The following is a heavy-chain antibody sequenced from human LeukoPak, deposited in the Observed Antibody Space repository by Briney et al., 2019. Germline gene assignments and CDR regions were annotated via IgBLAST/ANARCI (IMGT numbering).Heavy chain of an antibody. J-gene: IGHJ6*02. CDR3: ARAFGWFGELLSYYGMDV. V-gene: IGHV3-74*01. D-gene: IGHD3-10*01. CDR1: GFTFSSYW. CDR2: INSDGSST. Sequence: GGSLRLSCAASGFTFSSYWMPWVRQAPGKGLVWVSRINSDGSSTSYADSVKGRFTISRDNAKNTLYLQMNSLRAEDTAVYYCARAFGWFGELLSYYGMDVWGQGTTVTVSS.